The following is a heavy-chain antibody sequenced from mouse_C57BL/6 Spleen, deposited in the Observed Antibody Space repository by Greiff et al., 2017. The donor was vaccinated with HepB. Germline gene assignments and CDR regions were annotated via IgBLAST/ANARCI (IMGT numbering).Heavy chain of an antibody. V-gene: IGHV2-6*03. D-gene: IGHD2-3*01. CDR1: GFSLTSYG. J-gene: IGHJ2*01. CDR2: IWSDGST. Sequence: VKLVDSGPGLVAPSQSLSITCTVSGFSLTSYGVHWVRQPPGKGLEWLVVIWSDGSTTYNSALKSRLSISKDNSKSQVFLKMNSLQTDDTAMYYCARSRYDGGDFDYWGQGTTLTVSS. CDR3: ARSRYDGGDFDY.